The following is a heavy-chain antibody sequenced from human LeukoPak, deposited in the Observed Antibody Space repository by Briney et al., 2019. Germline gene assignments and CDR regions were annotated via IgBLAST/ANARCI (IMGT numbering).Heavy chain of an antibody. CDR2: IYYSGST. V-gene: IGHV4-31*02. CDR1: Y. CDR3: ARAYDSSGQPLFDY. D-gene: IGHD3-22*01. J-gene: IGHJ4*02. Sequence: YWIGWVRQMPRKGLEWIGYIYYSGSTYYNPSLKSRVTISVDTSKNQFSLKLSSVTAADTAVYYCARAYDSSGQPLFDYWGQGTLVTVSS.